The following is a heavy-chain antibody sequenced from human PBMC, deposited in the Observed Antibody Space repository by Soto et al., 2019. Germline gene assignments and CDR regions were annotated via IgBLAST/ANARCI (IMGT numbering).Heavy chain of an antibody. Sequence: EVQQVESGGGLVQPGGSLRLSCAASGFTLSGRSMHWLRQAPGKGLVWVSGIDNAGTDSTYADSVKGRFTSSRDNAKNMLYLQMNSLRVEDTAVYYCARGWFGPDVWGKGTTVTVSS. CDR1: GFTLSGRS. V-gene: IGHV3-74*01. D-gene: IGHD3-10*01. J-gene: IGHJ6*04. CDR3: ARGWFGPDV. CDR2: IDNAGTDS.